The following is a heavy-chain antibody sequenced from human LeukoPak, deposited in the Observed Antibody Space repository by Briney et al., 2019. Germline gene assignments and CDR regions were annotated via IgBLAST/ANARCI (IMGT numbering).Heavy chain of an antibody. Sequence: SETLSLTCTVSGGSISSYYWSWIRQPPGKGLEWIGYIYYSGSTNYNPSLKSRVTISVDTSKNQFSLKLSSVTAADTAVYYCARSTVYYYGSGSPDYWGQGTLVTVPS. V-gene: IGHV4-59*01. CDR2: IYYSGST. CDR1: GGSISSYY. CDR3: ARSTVYYYGSGSPDY. J-gene: IGHJ4*02. D-gene: IGHD3-10*01.